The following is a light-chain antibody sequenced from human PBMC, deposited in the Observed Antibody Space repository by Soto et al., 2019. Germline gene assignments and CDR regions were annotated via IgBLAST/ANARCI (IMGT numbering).Light chain of an antibody. Sequence: DIQMTQSPSTLSASVGDRVTITCRASQSISSWLAWYQQKPGKAPKLLIYDASTLKGGVPSMFSGSGSGTEVTLTISSLQPDDGATYYRQQYNSDWTCGQGTEVEIK. CDR1: QSISSW. CDR2: DAS. V-gene: IGKV1-5*01. CDR3: QQYNSDWT. J-gene: IGKJ1*01.